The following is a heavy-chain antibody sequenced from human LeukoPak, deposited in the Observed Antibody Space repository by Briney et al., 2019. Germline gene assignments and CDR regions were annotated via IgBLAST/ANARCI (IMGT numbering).Heavy chain of an antibody. CDR1: GFTFSSYA. CDR3: AKDRSDYDFWSGPNWFDP. Sequence: PGGSLRLSCAASGFTFSSYAMSWVRQAPGKGLEWVSAISGSGGSTYYAGSVKGRFTISRDNSKNTLYLQMNSLRAEDTAVYYCAKDRSDYDFWSGPNWFDPWGQGSLVTVSS. J-gene: IGHJ5*02. CDR2: ISGSGGST. V-gene: IGHV3-23*01. D-gene: IGHD3-3*01.